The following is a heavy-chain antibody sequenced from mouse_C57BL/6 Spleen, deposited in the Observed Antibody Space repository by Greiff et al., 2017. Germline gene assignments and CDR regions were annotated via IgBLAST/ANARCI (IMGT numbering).Heavy chain of an antibody. V-gene: IGHV1-20*01. Sequence: EVQLQQSGPELVKPGDSVKISCKASGYSFTGYFMNWVMQSHGKSLEWIGRINPYNGDTLYYQKVKGKATLTVDKSSSAALMELRSLTSEDSAVYYCARSLLREGYYAMDYWGQGTSVTVSS. CDR1: GYSFTGYF. J-gene: IGHJ4*01. D-gene: IGHD1-1*01. CDR2: INPYNGDT. CDR3: ARSLLREGYYAMDY.